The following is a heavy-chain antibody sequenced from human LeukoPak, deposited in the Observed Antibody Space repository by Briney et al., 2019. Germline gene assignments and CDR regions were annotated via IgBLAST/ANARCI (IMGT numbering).Heavy chain of an antibody. CDR1: GFTFSSYS. Sequence: GGSLRLSCAASGFTFSSYSMNWVRQAPGKGLEWVSSISSSSSYIYYADSVKGRFTSSRDNAKNSLYLQMNCIRAEDTAVYYCARGRELDYWGQGTLVTVSS. CDR2: ISSSSSYI. D-gene: IGHD1-26*01. CDR3: ARGRELDY. V-gene: IGHV3-21*01. J-gene: IGHJ4*02.